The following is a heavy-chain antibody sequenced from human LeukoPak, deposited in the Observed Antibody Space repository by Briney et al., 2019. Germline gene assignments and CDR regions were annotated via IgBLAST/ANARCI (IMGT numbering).Heavy chain of an antibody. CDR2: INPNSGGT. D-gene: IGHD3-10*01. Sequence: GASVKVSCKASGYTFTGYYMHWVRQAPGQGLEWMGWINPNSGGTNYAQKFQGRVTMTRDMSISTAYMELSRLRSDDTAVYYCARGRLSMVRGAAEGDYWGQGTLVTVSS. V-gene: IGHV1-2*02. CDR1: GYTFTGYY. CDR3: ARGRLSMVRGAAEGDY. J-gene: IGHJ4*02.